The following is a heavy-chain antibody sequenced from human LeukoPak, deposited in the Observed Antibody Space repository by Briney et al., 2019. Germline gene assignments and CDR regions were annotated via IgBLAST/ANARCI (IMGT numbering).Heavy chain of an antibody. V-gene: IGHV3-53*01. J-gene: IGHJ4*02. CDR3: ARIAVAGRDFDY. D-gene: IGHD6-19*01. CDR1: GFTFSSYW. Sequence: GGSLRLSCAASGFTFSSYWIHWVRQAPGKGLEWVSVIYSGGSTYYADSVKGRFTISRDNSKNTLYLQMNSLRAEDTAVYYCARIAVAGRDFDYWGQGTLVTVSS. CDR2: IYSGGST.